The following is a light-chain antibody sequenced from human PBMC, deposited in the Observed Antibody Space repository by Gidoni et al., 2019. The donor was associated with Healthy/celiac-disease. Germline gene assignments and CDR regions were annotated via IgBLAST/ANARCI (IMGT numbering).Light chain of an antibody. CDR1: QSISSY. Sequence: IQMTQSPSSLSASVGDRVTITCRASQSISSYLNWYQQKPGQAPKLLIYAASSLQSGVPSRFSGSGSGTDFTLTISSLQPEDFATYYCQQSYSTLLCSFGQGTKLEIK. V-gene: IGKV1-39*01. CDR3: QQSYSTLLCS. J-gene: IGKJ2*04. CDR2: AAS.